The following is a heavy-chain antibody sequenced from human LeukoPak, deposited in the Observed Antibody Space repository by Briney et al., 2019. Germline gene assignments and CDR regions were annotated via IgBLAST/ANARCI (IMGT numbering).Heavy chain of an antibody. CDR2: ISAYNGNT. Sequence: ASVTVSCTASGYTFTSYGISWVRQAPGQGLELMGWISAYNGNTNYAQTLQGRVTMTTDPSTSTAYMELRSLRSDDTAVYYCARDRPEWFGEFFDYWGQGTLVTVSS. D-gene: IGHD3-10*01. CDR3: ARDRPEWFGEFFDY. V-gene: IGHV1-18*01. CDR1: GYTFTSYG. J-gene: IGHJ4*02.